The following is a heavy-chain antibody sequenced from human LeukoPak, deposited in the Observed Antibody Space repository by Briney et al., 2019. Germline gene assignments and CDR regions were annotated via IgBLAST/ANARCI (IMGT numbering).Heavy chain of an antibody. J-gene: IGHJ6*03. V-gene: IGHV3-13*01. CDR2: IRTAAGDT. CDR3: ARGSRGDFYYYMDV. D-gene: IGHD3-10*01. CDR1: GFTFSNYD. Sequence: GGSLRLSCVASGFTFSNYDLHWVRQSTGKGLEWVSAIRTAAGDTHYSDSVKGRFTISRENAKNSVYLQMDSLRAGDTAVYFCARGSRGDFYYYMDVWAKGPRSPSP.